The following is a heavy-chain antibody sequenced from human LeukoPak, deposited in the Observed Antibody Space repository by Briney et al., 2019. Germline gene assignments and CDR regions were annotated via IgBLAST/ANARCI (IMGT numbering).Heavy chain of an antibody. V-gene: IGHV3-30-3*01. CDR3: ARGSMRDGYNLGDY. D-gene: IGHD5-24*01. CDR2: ISYDGSNK. J-gene: IGHJ4*02. CDR1: GFTFSSYA. Sequence: PGGSLRLSCAASGFTFSSYAMHWVRQAPGKGLEWVAVISYDGSNKYYADSVKGRFTISRDNSKNTLYLQMNSLRAEDTAVYYCARGSMRDGYNLGDYWGQGTLVTVSS.